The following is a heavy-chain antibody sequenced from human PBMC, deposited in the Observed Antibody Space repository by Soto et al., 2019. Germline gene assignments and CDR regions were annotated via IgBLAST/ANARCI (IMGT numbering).Heavy chain of an antibody. CDR1: GGSISSSSYY. CDR2: IYYSGST. D-gene: IGHD4-17*01. V-gene: IGHV4-39*01. CDR3: ARRHDYGDYVFDY. Sequence: PSETLSLTCTVSGGSISSSSYYWGWIRQPPGKGLEWIGSIYYSGSTYYNPSLKSRVTISVDTSKNQFSLKLSSVTAADTAVYYCARRHDYGDYVFDYWGQGTLVTVSS. J-gene: IGHJ4*02.